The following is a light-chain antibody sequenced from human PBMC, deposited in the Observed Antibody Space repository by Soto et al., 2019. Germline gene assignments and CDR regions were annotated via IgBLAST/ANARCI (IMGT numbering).Light chain of an antibody. V-gene: IGLV1-40*01. J-gene: IGLJ1*01. CDR3: QSYDSSLSGYV. CDR1: SSNIGAGYE. CDR2: ENN. Sequence: QSVPTQPPSVSEAPGQRVTISCTGSSSNIGAGYEAHWYQQVPGTAPKLLIYENNNRPSGVPDRVSGSKSGTSASLAITGLQAEDEAEYYCQSYDSSLSGYVFGTGTKLTVL.